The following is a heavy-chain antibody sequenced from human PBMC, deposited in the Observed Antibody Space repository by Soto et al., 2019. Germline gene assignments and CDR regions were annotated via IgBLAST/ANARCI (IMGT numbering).Heavy chain of an antibody. CDR3: ARDSSTTGYYGLDV. J-gene: IGHJ6*02. V-gene: IGHV3-53*01. CDR2: IYSGGVT. CDR1: GFTVKNYQ. Sequence: GSLRLSCAASGFTVKNYQMNWVRQAPGKGLEWVSVIYSGGVTYYPDSVKGRFTIIRGTSRNSVYLQMNSLRADDTAIYYCARDSSTTGYYGLDVWGQGTTVTVSS.